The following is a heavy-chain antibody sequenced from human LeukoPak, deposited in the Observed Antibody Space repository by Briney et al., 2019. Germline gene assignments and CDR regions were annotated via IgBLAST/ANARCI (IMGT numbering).Heavy chain of an antibody. Sequence: SETLSLTCAVYGGSFSGYYWSWIRQPPGKGLEWIGEINHSGSTNYNPSLKSRVTISVDTSKNQFSLKLSSVTAADTAVYYCARSLLVGMDVWGQGTTVTVSS. CDR3: ARSLLVGMDV. D-gene: IGHD2-15*01. V-gene: IGHV4-34*01. J-gene: IGHJ6*02. CDR1: GGSFSGYY. CDR2: INHSGST.